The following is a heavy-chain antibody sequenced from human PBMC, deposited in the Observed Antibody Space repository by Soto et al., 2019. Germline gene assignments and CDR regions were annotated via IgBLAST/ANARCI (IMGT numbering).Heavy chain of an antibody. CDR2: INYSGVT. CDR3: ARGHSHGSWYFDL. J-gene: IGHJ2*01. Sequence: QVQLQQWGAGLLKPSETLSLTCAVYTGSFSGYFWSWIRQSPEKGLEWIGEINYSGVTSYNPSLKRRAIISVDTIKKQISLNLNSVTDADTAVYYWARGHSHGSWYFDLWGRGTLVTVSS. D-gene: IGHD2-21*01. V-gene: IGHV4-34*01. CDR1: TGSFSGYF.